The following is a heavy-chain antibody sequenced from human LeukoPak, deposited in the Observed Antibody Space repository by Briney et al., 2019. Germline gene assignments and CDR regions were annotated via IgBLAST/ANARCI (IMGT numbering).Heavy chain of an antibody. CDR1: GYTLTELS. V-gene: IGHV1-24*01. Sequence: ASVKVSCKVSGYTLTELSMHWVRQAPGKGLEWMGGFDPEDGETIYAQKFQGRVTMTEDTSTDTAYMELSSLRSEDTAVYYCARDDVGGLYYDSSGYLDYWGQGTLVTVSS. CDR2: FDPEDGET. CDR3: ARDDVGGLYYDSSGYLDY. J-gene: IGHJ4*02. D-gene: IGHD3-22*01.